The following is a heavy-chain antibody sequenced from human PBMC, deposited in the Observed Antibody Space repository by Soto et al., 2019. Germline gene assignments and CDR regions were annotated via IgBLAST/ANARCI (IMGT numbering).Heavy chain of an antibody. CDR2: IIPIFGTA. CDR3: ARDRVSQSLDRLYFDR. J-gene: IGHJ4*02. V-gene: IGHV1-69*13. Sequence: SVKVSCKASGGTFSSYAISWVRQAPGQGLEWMGGIIPIFGTANYAQKFQGRVTITADESTSTAYMELSSLRSEDTAVYYCARDRVSQSLDRLYFDRWGQGTLVTVS. CDR1: GGTFSSYA. D-gene: IGHD6-19*01.